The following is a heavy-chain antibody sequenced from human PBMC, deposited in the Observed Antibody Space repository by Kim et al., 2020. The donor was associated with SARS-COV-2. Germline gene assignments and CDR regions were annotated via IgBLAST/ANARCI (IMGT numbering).Heavy chain of an antibody. CDR3: AGYYYGSGNSGSDY. CDR2: ISYDGSNK. D-gene: IGHD3-10*01. CDR1: GFTFSSYG. V-gene: IGHV3-33*05. Sequence: GGSLRLSCAASGFTFSSYGMHWVRQAPGKGLEWVAVISYDGSNKYYADSVKGRFTISRDNSKNTLYLQMNSLRAEDTAVYYCAGYYYGSGNSGSDYWGQG. J-gene: IGHJ4*02.